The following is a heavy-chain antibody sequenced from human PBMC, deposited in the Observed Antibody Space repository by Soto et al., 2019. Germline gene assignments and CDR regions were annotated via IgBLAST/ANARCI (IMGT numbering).Heavy chain of an antibody. D-gene: IGHD6-19*01. J-gene: IGHJ4*02. CDR2: IYYSGGT. Sequence: ETLSLTCTVSGGSISSNNYYWGWIRQPPGKGLEWIGSIYYSGGTFYNPSLKSRVTISGDTSKNQFSLKLKSVSAADTAVYYCVSGWGSGWYLGWGQGTLVTVSS. CDR3: VSGWGSGWYLG. V-gene: IGHV4-39*01. CDR1: GGSISSNNYY.